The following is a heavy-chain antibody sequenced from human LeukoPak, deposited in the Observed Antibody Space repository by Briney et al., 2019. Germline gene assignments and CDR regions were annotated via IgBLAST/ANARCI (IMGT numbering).Heavy chain of an antibody. Sequence: GGSLRLSCAASGFTFSSYAMHWVRQAPGKGLEWVAVISYDGSNKYYADSVKGRFTISRDNSKNTLYLQMNSLRAEDTAVYYCASLIAARSGFDYWGQGTLVTVSS. CDR2: ISYDGSNK. J-gene: IGHJ4*02. D-gene: IGHD6-6*01. CDR1: GFTFSSYA. CDR3: ASLIAARSGFDY. V-gene: IGHV3-30-3*01.